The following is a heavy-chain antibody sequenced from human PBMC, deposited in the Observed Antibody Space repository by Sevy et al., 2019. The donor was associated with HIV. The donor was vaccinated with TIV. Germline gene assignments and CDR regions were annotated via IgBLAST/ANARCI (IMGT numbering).Heavy chain of an antibody. CDR2: INSDGSST. V-gene: IGHV3-74*01. CDR1: GFTFSSYW. CDR3: ARGGTTVGTGYYYYYMDV. Sequence: GGSLRLSCAASGFTFSSYWMHWVRQAPGKGLVWVSRINSDGSSTSYADSVKGRFTISRDNVKNTLYLQMNSLRAEDTAVYYCARGGTTVGTGYYYYYMDVWGKGTTVTVSS. D-gene: IGHD4-4*01. J-gene: IGHJ6*03.